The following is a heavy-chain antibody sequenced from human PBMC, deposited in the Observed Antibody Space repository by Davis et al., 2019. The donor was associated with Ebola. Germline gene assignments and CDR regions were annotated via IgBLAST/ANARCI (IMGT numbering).Heavy chain of an antibody. CDR2: IYSIGNT. J-gene: IGHJ5*02. CDR3: AGDDGDSVEDGWFDP. CDR1: GFTVGSKY. D-gene: IGHD4-17*01. V-gene: IGHV3-66*03. Sequence: GESLKISCAASGFTVGSKYMHWVRQAPGKGLEWVSVIYSIGNTYYADSVKGRFTISRDSSKNMVFLQMDNLRPEDSAIYFCAGDDGDSVEDGWFDPWGQGTRVIVSS.